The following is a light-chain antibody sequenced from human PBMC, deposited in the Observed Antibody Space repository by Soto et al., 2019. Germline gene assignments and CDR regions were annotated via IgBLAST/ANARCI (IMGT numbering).Light chain of an antibody. Sequence: DVVMTQSPLSLPVTLGQLASISCRSSQSLVYSDGNTYLNWFQQRTGQSPRSVIYKVSNRDSGVPDRLSGSGSGTDLKLKISRVEAEDVGVYYCMKGTHWPLTFGQGTRLEIK. V-gene: IGKV2-30*01. CDR2: KVS. CDR1: QSLVYSDGNTY. CDR3: MKGTHWPLT. J-gene: IGKJ5*01.